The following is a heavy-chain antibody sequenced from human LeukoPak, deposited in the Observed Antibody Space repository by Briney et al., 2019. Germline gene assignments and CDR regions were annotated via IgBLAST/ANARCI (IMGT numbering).Heavy chain of an antibody. J-gene: IGHJ4*02. CDR2: IYPGGGST. D-gene: IGHD1-26*01. V-gene: IGHV1-46*01. Sequence: GASVKVSCKASGYTFTSYYIHWVRQAPGQGLEWMGIIYPGGGSTSYAQKFQGRVTMTRDMSTSTVYMELSSLRSEDTAFYHCARVKGEGAHFDYWGQGTLVTVSS. CDR1: GYTFTSYY. CDR3: ARVKGEGAHFDY.